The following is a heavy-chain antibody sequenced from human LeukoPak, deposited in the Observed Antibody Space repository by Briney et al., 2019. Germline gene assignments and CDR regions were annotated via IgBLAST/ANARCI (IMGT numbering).Heavy chain of an antibody. Sequence: PSETLSLTCTVSGGSISSLYWTWIRQPPGKGLEWIGYVYYSGSTNYNPSLKTRLNLSVDTSKNRFSLKLSSVTAADTAVYYCASSPRLTTSWFLFDSWGHGTLVTVSS. CDR3: ASSPRLTTSWFLFDS. CDR1: GGSISSLY. D-gene: IGHD2-2*01. J-gene: IGHJ5*01. V-gene: IGHV4-59*08. CDR2: VYYSGST.